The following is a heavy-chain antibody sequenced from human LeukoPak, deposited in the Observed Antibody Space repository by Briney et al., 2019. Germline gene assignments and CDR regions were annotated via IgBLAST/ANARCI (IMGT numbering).Heavy chain of an antibody. V-gene: IGHV4-4*09. CDR1: GGSISSYY. CDR2: IYTSGST. D-gene: IGHD2-2*01. Sequence: KPSETLSLTCTVSGGSISSYYWSWIRQPPGKGLEWIGYIYTSGSTKYNPSLKSRVPILVHTSKNQFSLKLSSVPAADTAVYYCARQAVVVPAAGHYYYYYYMDVWGKGTTVTVSS. J-gene: IGHJ6*03. CDR3: ARQAVVVPAAGHYYYYYYMDV.